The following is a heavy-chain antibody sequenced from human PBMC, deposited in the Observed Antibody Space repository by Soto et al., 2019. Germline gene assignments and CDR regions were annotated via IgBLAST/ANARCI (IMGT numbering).Heavy chain of an antibody. CDR2: ISGYNGNT. CDR3: ARAEVYTSSWYAMDV. V-gene: IGHV1-18*01. J-gene: IGHJ6*02. CDR1: GYVLSTYG. D-gene: IGHD6-13*01. Sequence: QAQLVQSGAEVKKPGASVKVSCKASGYVLSTYGITWVRQAPGQGLEWMGWISGYNGNTDDGQKLQGRVTLTIDASTTTAYMDLRNLKSDDTAVYYCARAEVYTSSWYAMDVWGQGTTVIVSS.